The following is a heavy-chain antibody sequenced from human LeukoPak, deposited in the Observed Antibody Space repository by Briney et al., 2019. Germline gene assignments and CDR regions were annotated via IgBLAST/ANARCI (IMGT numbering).Heavy chain of an antibody. CDR1: GASINSITYY. V-gene: IGHV4-39*01. CDR2: IYYSGST. Sequence: SETLSLTCTVSGASINSITYYWGWIRQPPGKGLEWIGSIYYSGSTYYTTSLKSRVTISIDTSKNQFSLKLTSVTAADTAVYYCARYHSTWGLNYWGQGTLVTVSS. CDR3: ARYHSTWGLNY. J-gene: IGHJ4*02. D-gene: IGHD2-2*01.